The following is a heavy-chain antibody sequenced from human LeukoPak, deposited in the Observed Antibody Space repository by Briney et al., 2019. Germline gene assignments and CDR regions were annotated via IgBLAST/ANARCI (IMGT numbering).Heavy chain of an antibody. V-gene: IGHV1-69*13. CDR3: AREYSSGWYDIGLDP. J-gene: IGHJ5*02. Sequence: VASVKVSCKASGSTFSSYAISWVRQAPGQGLEWMGGIIPIFGTANYAQKFQGRVTITADESTSTAYMELSSLRSEDTAVYYCAREYSSGWYDIGLDPWGQGTLVTVSS. CDR1: GSTFSSYA. CDR2: IIPIFGTA. D-gene: IGHD6-19*01.